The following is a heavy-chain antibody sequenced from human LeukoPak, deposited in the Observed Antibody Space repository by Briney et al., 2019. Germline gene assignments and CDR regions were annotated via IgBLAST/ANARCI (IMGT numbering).Heavy chain of an antibody. D-gene: IGHD2-2*01. CDR1: GGTFTSYA. CDR3: ARDLVVVVPAFHYYYGMDV. J-gene: IGHJ6*02. V-gene: IGHV1-69*04. Sequence: SVKVSCKASGGTFTSYAISWVRQAPGQGLEWMGRLIPILGIANYAQKFQGRVTITADKSTSTAYMELSSLRSEDTAVYYCARDLVVVVPAFHYYYGMDVWGQGTTVTVSS. CDR2: LIPILGIA.